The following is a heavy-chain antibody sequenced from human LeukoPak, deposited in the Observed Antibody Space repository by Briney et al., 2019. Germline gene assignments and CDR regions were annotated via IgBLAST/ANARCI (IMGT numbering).Heavy chain of an antibody. CDR3: ARRSPPITEEAFDI. Sequence: SQTLSLTCTVSGRSISSGGYYWSWIRQPPGKGLEWIGYIYYSGSTYYNPSLKSRVTISVDTSKNQFSLKLSSVTAADKAVYYCARRSPPITEEAFDIWGQGTMVTVSS. D-gene: IGHD3-10*01. J-gene: IGHJ3*02. V-gene: IGHV4-31*03. CDR2: IYYSGST. CDR1: GRSISSGGYY.